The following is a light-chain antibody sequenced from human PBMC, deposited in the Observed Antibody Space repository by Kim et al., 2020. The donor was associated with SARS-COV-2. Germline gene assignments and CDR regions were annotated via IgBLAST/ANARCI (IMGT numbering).Light chain of an antibody. V-gene: IGKV3-20*01. CDR1: QSVSSSN. CDR3: QQYGGSPLYT. Sequence: SPGERATRSCRASQSVSSSNLAWYQQKPGQAPRLLIYSGSSRATGIPDRFSASGSGTDFTLTISRLEPEDFAVYYCQQYGGSPLYTFGQGTKLEI. J-gene: IGKJ2*01. CDR2: SGS.